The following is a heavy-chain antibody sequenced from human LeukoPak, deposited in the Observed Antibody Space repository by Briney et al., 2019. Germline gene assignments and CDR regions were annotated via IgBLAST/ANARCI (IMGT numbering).Heavy chain of an antibody. V-gene: IGHV1-24*01. Sequence: ASVEVSCKVSGYTLTELSMHWVRQAPGKGLEWMGGFDPEDGETIYAQKFQGRVTMTEDTSTDAAYMELSSLRSEDTAVYYCATTVPLRWLPLYWGQGTLVTVSS. CDR2: FDPEDGET. CDR3: ATTVPLRWLPLY. D-gene: IGHD5-12*01. J-gene: IGHJ4*02. CDR1: GYTLTELS.